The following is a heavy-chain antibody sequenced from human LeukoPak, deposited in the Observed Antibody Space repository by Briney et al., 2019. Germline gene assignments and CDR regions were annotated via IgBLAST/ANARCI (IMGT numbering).Heavy chain of an antibody. CDR3: AKDRTPLPKPTGGRNFHFDY. V-gene: IGHV3-23*01. D-gene: IGHD2-8*02. Sequence: GGSLRLSCAASGFTFSSYAMSWVRQAPGKGLEWVSAISGSGGSTYYADSVKGRFTISRDNSKNTLYLQMNSLRAEDTAVYYCAKDRTPLPKPTGGRNFHFDYWGQGTLVTVSS. CDR1: GFTFSSYA. CDR2: ISGSGGST. J-gene: IGHJ4*02.